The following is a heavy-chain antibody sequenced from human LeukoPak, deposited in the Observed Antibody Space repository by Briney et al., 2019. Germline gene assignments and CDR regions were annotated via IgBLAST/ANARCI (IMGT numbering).Heavy chain of an antibody. CDR3: AASIAVAGLDY. Sequence: ASVKVSCKASGYTFTGYYMHWVRQAPGQGLEWMGRINPNSGGTNYAQKFQGRVTMTRDTSISTAYMELSRLRSDDTAVFYCAASIAVAGLDYWGQGTLVTVSS. D-gene: IGHD6-19*01. V-gene: IGHV1-2*06. J-gene: IGHJ4*02. CDR2: INPNSGGT. CDR1: GYTFTGYY.